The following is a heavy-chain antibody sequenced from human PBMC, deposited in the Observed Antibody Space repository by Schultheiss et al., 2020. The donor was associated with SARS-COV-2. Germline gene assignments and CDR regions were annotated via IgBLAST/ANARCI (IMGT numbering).Heavy chain of an antibody. CDR1: GGSVSSGSYY. Sequence: SETLSLTCTVSGGSVSSGSYYWSWIRQPPGRGLEWMGYIYYSGSTYYNPSLKSRVTISVDTSKNQFSLKLSSVTPADTAVYYCARVGYCGGGSCRGLDWYFDVWGQGTLVTVSS. D-gene: IGHD2-15*01. CDR2: IYYSGST. V-gene: IGHV4-61*01. J-gene: IGHJ2*01. CDR3: ARVGYCGGGSCRGLDWYFDV.